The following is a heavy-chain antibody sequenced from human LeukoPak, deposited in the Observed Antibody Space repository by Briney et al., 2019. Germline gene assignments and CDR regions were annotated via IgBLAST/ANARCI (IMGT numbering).Heavy chain of an antibody. J-gene: IGHJ5*02. CDR1: GGSFSGYY. V-gene: IGHV4-34*01. D-gene: IGHD3-22*01. CDR2: INHSGST. Sequence: PSETLSLTCAVYGGSFSGYYWSWIRQPPGKGLEWIGEINHSGSTNYNPSLKSRVTISVDTSKNQFSLKLSSVTAADTAVYYCARGPXSRVTMIVVVRRGWFDPWGQGTLVTVSS. CDR3: ARGPXSRVTMIVVVRRGWFDP.